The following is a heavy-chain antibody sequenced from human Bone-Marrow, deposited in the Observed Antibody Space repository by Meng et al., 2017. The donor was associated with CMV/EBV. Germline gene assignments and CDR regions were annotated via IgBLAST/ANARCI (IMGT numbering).Heavy chain of an antibody. CDR1: GFTFSSYG. J-gene: IGHJ4*02. D-gene: IGHD6-13*01. CDR3: VKNREIAAGYQDY. CDR2: IWYDGSNK. V-gene: IGHV3-30*02. Sequence: GGSLRLSCAASGFTFSSYGMHWVRQAPGKGLEWVAFIWYDGSNKYYADSVKGRFTISRDNSKNTLYLQMNSLRAEDTAVYYCVKNREIAAGYQDYWGQGTLVTVSS.